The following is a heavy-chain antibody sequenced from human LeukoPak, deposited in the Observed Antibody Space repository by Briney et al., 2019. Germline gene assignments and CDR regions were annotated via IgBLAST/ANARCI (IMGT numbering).Heavy chain of an antibody. Sequence: GGSLRLSCAASGFTFSSYSMNWVRQAPGKGLEWVSYISSSSSTIYYADSVKGRFTISRDNAKNSLYLHMNNLRAEDTAIYYCAKFPTVTSPFDSWGQGTLVAVSS. D-gene: IGHD4-17*01. CDR1: GFTFSSYS. V-gene: IGHV3-48*01. CDR3: AKFPTVTSPFDS. J-gene: IGHJ4*02. CDR2: ISSSSSTI.